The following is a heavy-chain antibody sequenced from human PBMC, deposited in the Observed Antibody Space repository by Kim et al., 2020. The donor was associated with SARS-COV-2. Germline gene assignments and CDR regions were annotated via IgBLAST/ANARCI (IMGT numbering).Heavy chain of an antibody. D-gene: IGHD3-10*01. CDR1: GGSISSSNW. CDR3: ARWGLTMVRGVKEYYFDY. Sequence: SETLSLTCAVSGGSISSSNWWSWVRQPPGKGLEWIGEIYHSGSTNYNPSLKSRVTISVDKSKNQFSLKLSSVTAADTAVYYCARWGLTMVRGVKEYYFDYWGQGTLVTVSS. V-gene: IGHV4-4*02. CDR2: IYHSGST. J-gene: IGHJ4*02.